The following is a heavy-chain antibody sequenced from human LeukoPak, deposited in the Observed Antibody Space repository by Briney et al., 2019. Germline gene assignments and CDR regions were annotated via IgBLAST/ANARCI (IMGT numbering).Heavy chain of an antibody. D-gene: IGHD6-19*01. CDR3: ARGRLAVAGTSYYYYGMDV. J-gene: IGHJ6*02. V-gene: IGHV4-59*12. CDR2: IYYSGST. Sequence: SETLSLTCTVSGGSTSSYYWSWIRQPPGKGLEWIGYIYYSGSTNYNPSLKSRVTISVDTSKNQFSLKLSSVTAADTAVYYCARGRLAVAGTSYYYYGMDVWGQGTTVTVSS. CDR1: GGSTSSYY.